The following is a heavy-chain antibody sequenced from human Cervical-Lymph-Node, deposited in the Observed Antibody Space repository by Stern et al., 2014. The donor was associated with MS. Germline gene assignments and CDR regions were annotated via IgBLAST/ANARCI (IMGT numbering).Heavy chain of an antibody. CDR2: MSYDGFRR. Sequence: VHLVESGGGVVQPGTSTRLYCEASGFSLNTYVMHWVRQAQGKGLAWVSGMSYDGFRRYYIDSVRGRLTNSRDESATQEILPMNSLRPEDTAVYYCAREGGSSGRAPSFDCWGQGTLVTVSS. D-gene: IGHD3-22*01. CDR1: GFSLNTYV. J-gene: IGHJ5*01. CDR3: AREGGSSGRAPSFDC. V-gene: IGHV3-30*03.